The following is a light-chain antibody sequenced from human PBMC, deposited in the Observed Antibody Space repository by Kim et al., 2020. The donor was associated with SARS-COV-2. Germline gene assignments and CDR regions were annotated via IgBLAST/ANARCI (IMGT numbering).Light chain of an antibody. CDR1: STDVGNYNL. J-gene: IGLJ2*01. Sequence: QSVLTQPASVSGSPGQSISISCTGSSTDVGNYNLVSWYQHHPGKAPKLIIYEVSQRPSGVSNRFSGSKSGDTASLTISGLQAEDEADYFCCSYGGTRNHVVFGGGTQLTVL. CDR3: CSYGGTRNHVV. V-gene: IGLV2-23*02. CDR2: EVS.